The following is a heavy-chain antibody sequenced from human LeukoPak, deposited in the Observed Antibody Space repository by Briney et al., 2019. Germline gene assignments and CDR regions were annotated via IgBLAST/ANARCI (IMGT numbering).Heavy chain of an antibody. V-gene: IGHV1-46*01. CDR3: ARAPSRRFKIDP. D-gene: IGHD6-6*01. Sequence: GASVKVSCKASGYTFTSYYMHWVRQAPGQGLEWMGIINPSGGSTSYAQKFQGRVTMTGDTSTSTVYMELSSLRSEDTAVYYCARAPSRRFKIDPWGQGTLVTVSS. CDR2: INPSGGST. J-gene: IGHJ5*02. CDR1: GYTFTSYY.